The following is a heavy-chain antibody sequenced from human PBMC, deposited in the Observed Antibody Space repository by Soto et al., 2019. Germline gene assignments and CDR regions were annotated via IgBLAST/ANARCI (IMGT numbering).Heavy chain of an antibody. CDR3: AKDLSGDGRGLEAFDI. V-gene: IGHV3-23*01. CDR2: ISGSGGST. CDR1: GFTFSSYA. D-gene: IGHD3-10*01. J-gene: IGHJ3*02. Sequence: GGSLRLSCAASGFTFSSYAMSWVRQAPGKGLEWVSAISGSGGSTYYADSVKGRFTISRDNSKNTLYLQMNSLRAEDTAVYYCAKDLSGDGRGLEAFDIWGQGTMVTVSS.